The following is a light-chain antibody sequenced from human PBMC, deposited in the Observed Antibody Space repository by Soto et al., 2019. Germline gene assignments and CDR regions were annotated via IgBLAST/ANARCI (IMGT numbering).Light chain of an antibody. CDR1: SSNIGAPYD. Sequence: QSVLXQPTSVSXAPGPGVTXSCXGSSSNIGAPYDVHWYHHLPGTAPKLLLYGGNNRPSGVPDRFSGSRSGTSASLAITGLQAEDEADYYCQSYDISLNNYVFGTGTKVTVL. CDR2: GGN. CDR3: QSYDISLNNYV. J-gene: IGLJ1*01. V-gene: IGLV1-40*01.